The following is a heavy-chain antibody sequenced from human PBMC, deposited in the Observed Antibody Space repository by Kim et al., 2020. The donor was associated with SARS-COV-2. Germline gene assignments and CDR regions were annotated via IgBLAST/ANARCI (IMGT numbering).Heavy chain of an antibody. CDR3: AHPYCTGGNCYGYFDL. CDR2: ISGSGGST. D-gene: IGHD2-8*02. CDR1: GFTFSSYA. J-gene: IGHJ2*01. Sequence: GGSLRLSCAASGFTFSSYAMTWVRQAPGKGLEWVSHISGSGGSTYYADSVKGRFTISRDNSKNTLYMQMNSLRAEDTAVYYCAHPYCTGGNCYGYFDLWGRRTLVTVSS. V-gene: IGHV3-23*01.